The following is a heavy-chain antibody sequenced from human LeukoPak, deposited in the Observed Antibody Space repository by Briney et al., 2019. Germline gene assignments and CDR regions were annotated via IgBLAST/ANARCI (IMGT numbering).Heavy chain of an antibody. D-gene: IGHD3-3*01. Sequence: SETLSLTCTVSGGSISSSSYYWSWIRQPAGKGLEWIGRIYTSGSTNYNPSLKSRVTMSVDTSKNQFSLKLSSVTAADTAVYYCARATDDFWSGYPHDAFDVWGQGTMVTVSS. CDR3: ARATDDFWSGYPHDAFDV. CDR2: IYTSGST. CDR1: GGSISSSSYY. V-gene: IGHV4-61*02. J-gene: IGHJ3*01.